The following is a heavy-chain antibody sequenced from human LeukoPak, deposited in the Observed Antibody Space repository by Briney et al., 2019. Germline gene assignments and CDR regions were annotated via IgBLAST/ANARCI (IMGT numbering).Heavy chain of an antibody. D-gene: IGHD3-22*01. CDR3: AKDREDSSGYYQDY. J-gene: IGHJ4*02. V-gene: IGHV3-30*02. CDR2: IRYDGSNK. CDR1: GFTFSSYG. Sequence: GGSLRLSCETSGFTFSSYGMHWVRQAPGKGLEWVAFIRYDGSNKYYADSAKGRFTISRDNSKNTLYLQMNSLRAEDTAVYYCAKDREDSSGYYQDYWGQGTLVTVSS.